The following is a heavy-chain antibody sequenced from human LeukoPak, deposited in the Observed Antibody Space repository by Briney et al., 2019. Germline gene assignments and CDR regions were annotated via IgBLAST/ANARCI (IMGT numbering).Heavy chain of an antibody. CDR2: IKSRTDGGTT. Sequence: GGSLRLSCSASGFTFADYAMSWFRQAPGKGLEWVGRIKSRTDGGTTVYSAPVKGRFTISRDDSKNTLYLQMNSLKTEDTAVYYCTTTTYEEDSSGYYYNPPLDYWGQGTLVTVSS. V-gene: IGHV3-15*01. D-gene: IGHD3-22*01. CDR1: GFTFADYA. CDR3: TTTTYEEDSSGYYYNPPLDY. J-gene: IGHJ4*02.